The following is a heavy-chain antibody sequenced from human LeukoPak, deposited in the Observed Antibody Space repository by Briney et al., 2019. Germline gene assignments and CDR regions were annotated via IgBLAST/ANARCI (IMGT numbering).Heavy chain of an antibody. CDR3: VKVPYGSGSYSTLDY. Sequence: GGSLRLSCAASGFTFSIHAMTWVRQAPGKGLEWVSAISGGGGSTLYADSVKGRFTISRDNSKNTLYLQINSLRAEDTAVYYCVKVPYGSGSYSTLDYWGQGTLVTVSS. D-gene: IGHD3-10*01. CDR1: GFTFSIHA. CDR2: ISGGGGST. V-gene: IGHV3-23*01. J-gene: IGHJ4*02.